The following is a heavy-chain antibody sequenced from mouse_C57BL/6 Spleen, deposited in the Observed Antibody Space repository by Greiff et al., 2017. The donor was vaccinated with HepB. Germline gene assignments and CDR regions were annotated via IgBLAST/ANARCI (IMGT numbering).Heavy chain of an antibody. Sequence: QVQLQQSGAELVRPGASVTLSCKASGYTFTDYEMHWVKQTPVHGLEWIGAIDPETGGTAYNQKFKGKAILTADKSSSTAYMELRSLTSEDSAVYFCTRGGDTIVTTGYFDVWGTGTTVTVSS. CDR3: TRGGDTIVTTGYFDV. CDR1: GYTFTDYE. V-gene: IGHV1-15*01. D-gene: IGHD2-12*01. CDR2: IDPETGGT. J-gene: IGHJ1*03.